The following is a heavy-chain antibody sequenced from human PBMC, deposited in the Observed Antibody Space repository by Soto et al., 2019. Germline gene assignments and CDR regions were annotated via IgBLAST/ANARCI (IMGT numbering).Heavy chain of an antibody. V-gene: IGHV4-4*02. Sequence: SESLSLPCAVSGFSISSGNWLTWVRQSPQRGLEYIGEIFHDGTANYYPSFERRVAISVDTSKNQFSLKLTSVTAADTAIYFCARLVYDTRLNYMYFDFWGQGTLVTVSS. CDR3: ARLVYDTRLNYMYFDF. CDR1: GFSISSGNW. J-gene: IGHJ4*02. D-gene: IGHD3-10*01. CDR2: IFHDGTA.